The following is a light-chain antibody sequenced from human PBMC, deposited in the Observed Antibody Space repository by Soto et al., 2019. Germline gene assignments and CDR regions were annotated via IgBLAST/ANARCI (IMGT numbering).Light chain of an antibody. CDR2: GAS. CDR1: QGVSNH. Sequence: EIVMTQSPATLSVSPGERATLSCRASQGVSNHLAWYQQKPGQAPRLLIYGASTRATGIPARFSGSGSGTEFTLTISSLQSEDFAVYYCQQYDNWPPWTFGQGTKVEIK. CDR3: QQYDNWPPWT. J-gene: IGKJ1*01. V-gene: IGKV3-15*01.